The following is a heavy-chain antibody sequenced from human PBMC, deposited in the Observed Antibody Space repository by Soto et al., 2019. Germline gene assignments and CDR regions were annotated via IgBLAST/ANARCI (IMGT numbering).Heavy chain of an antibody. D-gene: IGHD6-13*01. V-gene: IGHV1-3*01. J-gene: IGHJ5*02. CDR1: GYTFTSYA. Sequence: ASVKVSCKASGYTFTSYAMHWVRQAPGQRLEWMGWINAGNGNTKYSPKFQGRVTITRDTSASTAYMELSSLRSEDTAVYYCVRRHVSATGIDWFDPWGQGTLGTVSS. CDR2: INAGNGNT. CDR3: VRRHVSATGIDWFDP.